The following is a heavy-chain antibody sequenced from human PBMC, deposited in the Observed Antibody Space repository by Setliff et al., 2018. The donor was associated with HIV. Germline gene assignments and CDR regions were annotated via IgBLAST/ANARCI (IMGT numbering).Heavy chain of an antibody. V-gene: IGHV4-38-2*01. Sequence: SETLSLTCAVSGYAISSGYYWGWIRRPPGKGLEWIGSIYNRGSTYYNPSLKSRVTISVDTSKNQFSLKLSSVTAADTAVYYCARLGTDGSSWYMYYFDYWGQGTLVTVSS. CDR2: IYNRGST. CDR1: GYAISSGYY. J-gene: IGHJ4*02. CDR3: ARLGTDGSSWYMYYFDY. D-gene: IGHD6-13*01.